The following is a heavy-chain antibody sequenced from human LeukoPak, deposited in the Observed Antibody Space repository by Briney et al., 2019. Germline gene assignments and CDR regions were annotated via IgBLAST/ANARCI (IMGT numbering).Heavy chain of an antibody. CDR1: GDSVSSNSAT. CDR3: ARVAASRLDY. V-gene: IGHV6-1*01. Sequence: SQTLSLTCAISGDSVSSNSATGNWIRQPPSRGLEWLGRTYYRSKWYNDYAVSVKSRITSNTHTSENQFSLQLNSVTPEDTAVYYCARVAASRLDYWGQGTLVTVSS. CDR2: TYYRSKWYN. J-gene: IGHJ4*02. D-gene: IGHD6-25*01.